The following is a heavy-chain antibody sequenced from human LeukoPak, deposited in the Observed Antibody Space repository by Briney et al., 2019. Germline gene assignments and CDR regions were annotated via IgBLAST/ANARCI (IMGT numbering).Heavy chain of an antibody. V-gene: IGHV3-48*04. CDR3: ARERITMVRGPKDY. Sequence: GGSLRLSCAASGFTFSSYSMNWVRQAPGKGLEWVSYISSSSSTIYYADSVKGRFTISRDNAKNSLYLQMNSLRAEDTAVYYCARERITMVRGPKDYWGQGTLVTVSS. J-gene: IGHJ4*02. CDR2: ISSSSSTI. CDR1: GFTFSSYS. D-gene: IGHD3-10*01.